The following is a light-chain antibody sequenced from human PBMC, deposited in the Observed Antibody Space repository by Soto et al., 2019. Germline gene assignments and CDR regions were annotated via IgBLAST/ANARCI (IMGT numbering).Light chain of an antibody. CDR2: AAS. V-gene: IGKV1-39*01. CDR1: QSINRF. J-gene: IGKJ4*01. Sequence: DIQMTQSPSSLSASVGDRVTITCRASQSINRFLNWYQLKPGKAPKLLIFAASSLQSGVPPRFSGSGSETDFTLTINDLHPEDVATYYCQQSYTSPGLTFGGGTKV. CDR3: QQSYTSPGLT.